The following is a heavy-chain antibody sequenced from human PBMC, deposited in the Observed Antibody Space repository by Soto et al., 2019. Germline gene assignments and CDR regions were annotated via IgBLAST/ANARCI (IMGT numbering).Heavy chain of an antibody. J-gene: IGHJ3*02. CDR2: IWYDGSNK. CDR1: GFTFSSYG. CDR3: ARSSSGYYRLGAFDI. Sequence: QVQLVESGGGVVQPGRSLRLSCAASGFTFSSYGMHWVRQAPGKGLEWVAVIWYDGSNKYYADSVKGRFTISRDNSKNTLYLQMNSLRAEDTAVYYCARSSSGYYRLGAFDIWGQGTMVTVSS. V-gene: IGHV3-33*01. D-gene: IGHD3-22*01.